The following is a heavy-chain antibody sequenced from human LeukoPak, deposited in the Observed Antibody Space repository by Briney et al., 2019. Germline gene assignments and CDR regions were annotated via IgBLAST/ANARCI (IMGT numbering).Heavy chain of an antibody. CDR2: ISGSGGST. J-gene: IGHJ5*01. Sequence: GGSLRLSCAASGFTFSSYSMNWVRQAPGKGLEWVSAISGSGGSTYYADSVKGRFTISRDNAKNSLYLQMNSLRAEDTAVYYCARGNWLGYWGQGTLVTVSS. CDR1: GFTFSSYS. CDR3: ARGNWLGY. V-gene: IGHV3-21*01.